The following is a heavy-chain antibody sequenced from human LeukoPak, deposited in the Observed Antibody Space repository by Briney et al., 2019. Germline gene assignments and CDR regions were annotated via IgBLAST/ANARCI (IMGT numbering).Heavy chain of an antibody. Sequence: GGSLRLSCAASGFSVSSNFMTWVRQAPGKGLEWLSVIFSGGSTYYADSVKGRFTISRDNSKNTLYLQMSSLRAEDTAVYFCTRGRRWDLLVSLIDASDIWGQGTMVTVSS. CDR1: GFSVSSNF. V-gene: IGHV3-53*01. J-gene: IGHJ3*02. CDR3: TRGRRWDLLVSLIDASDI. D-gene: IGHD4-23*01. CDR2: IFSGGST.